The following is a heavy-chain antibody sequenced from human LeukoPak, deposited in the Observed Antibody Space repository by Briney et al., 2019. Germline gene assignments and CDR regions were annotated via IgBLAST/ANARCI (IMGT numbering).Heavy chain of an antibody. V-gene: IGHV1-8*01. J-gene: IGHJ6*03. Sequence: ASVQVSRKASGYTFTSYDINWVRQASGQGLAGMGGMNHNSGETGYAQKFQGRVTMTRNTSISTAYMELSSLRSEDTAVYYCARGGFPDCSSTSCPSPYYYYMDVWGKGTTVTVSS. CDR1: GYTFTSYD. D-gene: IGHD2-2*01. CDR2: MNHNSGET. CDR3: ARGGFPDCSSTSCPSPYYYYMDV.